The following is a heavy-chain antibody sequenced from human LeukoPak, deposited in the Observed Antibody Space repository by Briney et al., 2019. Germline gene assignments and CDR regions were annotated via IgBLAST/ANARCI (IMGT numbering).Heavy chain of an antibody. D-gene: IGHD5-18*01. Sequence: SQTLSLTCTVSGGSISSGSYYWSWIRQPAGKRLEWIGHIYRSGSTNYNPSLKSRVTISVDTSKNQFSLKLSSVTAADTAVYYCARTTEGGYSYGYFYYYYMDVWGKGTTVTISS. CDR1: GGSISSGSYY. J-gene: IGHJ6*03. CDR2: IYRSGST. CDR3: ARTTEGGYSYGYFYYYYMDV. V-gene: IGHV4-61*09.